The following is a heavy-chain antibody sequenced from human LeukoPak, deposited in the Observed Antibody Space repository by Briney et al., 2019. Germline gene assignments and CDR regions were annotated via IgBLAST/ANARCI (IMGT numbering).Heavy chain of an antibody. J-gene: IGHJ6*02. CDR1: GFTFSSYW. D-gene: IGHD3-22*01. Sequence: GGSLRLSCAASGFTFSSYWMSWVRQAPGKGLEWVANIKQDGSEKYYVDSVKGRFTISRDNAKTSLYLQMNSLRAEDTAVYYCARDSSGYYYYGMDVWGQGTTVTVSS. CDR3: ARDSSGYYYYGMDV. V-gene: IGHV3-7*01. CDR2: IKQDGSEK.